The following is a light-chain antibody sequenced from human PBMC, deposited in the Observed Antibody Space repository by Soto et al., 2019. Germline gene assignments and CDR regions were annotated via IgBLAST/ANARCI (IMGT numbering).Light chain of an antibody. CDR2: VGS. J-gene: IGKJ4*01. CDR1: QSISSY. Sequence: DIQMTQSPSSLSASVGDRVTITCRASQSISSYLSWYQQKPGKAPKRLIYVGSTLQSGVPSRFSGSGSGTDFTLTTSILQPEYFATSFCQQTYTTPFPFGGGTKLDIK. CDR3: QQTYTTPFP. V-gene: IGKV1-39*01.